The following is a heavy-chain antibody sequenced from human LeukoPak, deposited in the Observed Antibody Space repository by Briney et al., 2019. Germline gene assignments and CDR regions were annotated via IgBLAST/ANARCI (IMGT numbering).Heavy chain of an antibody. CDR1: GYIFTSYD. V-gene: IGHV1-8*03. J-gene: IGHJ4*02. D-gene: IGHD5-18*01. CDR2: MNPSSGNT. CDR3: ARGRIQLWTRYFDY. Sequence: GASVKVSCKASGYIFTSYDINWVRQATGQGLEWMGWMNPSSGNTAYAQKFQGRVTITRNTSISTAYMELSSLRSEDTAVYYCARGRIQLWTRYFDYWGQGTLVTVSS.